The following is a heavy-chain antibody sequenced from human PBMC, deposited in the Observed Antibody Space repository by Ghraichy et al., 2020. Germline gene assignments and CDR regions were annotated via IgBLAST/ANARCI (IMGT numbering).Heavy chain of an antibody. CDR3: ARHIPSVHSSRRINWFDP. V-gene: IGHV4-39*01. Sequence: GSLSLTCTVSGGSISSSSYYWGWIRQPPGKGLEWIGSIYYSGSTYYNPSLKSRVTISVDTSKNQFSLKLSSVTAADTAVYYCARHIPSVHSSRRINWFDPWGQGTLVTVSS. CDR1: GGSISSSSYY. CDR2: IYYSGST. D-gene: IGHD6-13*01. J-gene: IGHJ5*02.